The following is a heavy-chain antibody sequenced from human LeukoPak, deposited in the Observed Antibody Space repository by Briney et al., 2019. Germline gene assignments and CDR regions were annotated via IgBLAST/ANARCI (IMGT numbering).Heavy chain of an antibody. J-gene: IGHJ5*02. Sequence: PSETLSLTCAVYGGSFSGYYWSWIRQPPGKGLEWIGEINHSGSTNYNPSLKSRVTISVDTSKNQFSLKLSSVAAADTAVYYGASGLYNWFDPWGQGTLVTVSS. CDR3: ASGLYNWFDP. D-gene: IGHD3-10*01. V-gene: IGHV4-34*01. CDR2: INHSGST. CDR1: GGSFSGYY.